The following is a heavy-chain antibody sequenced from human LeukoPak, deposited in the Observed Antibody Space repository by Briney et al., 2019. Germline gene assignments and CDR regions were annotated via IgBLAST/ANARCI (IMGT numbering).Heavy chain of an antibody. CDR3: ARSAVAASEYFQH. Sequence: SETLSLTCTVSGGSISSSSYYWGWIRQPPGKGLEWIGSIYYSGSTNYNPSLKSRVTISVDTSKNQFSLKLSSVTAADTAVYYCARSAVAASEYFQHWGQGTLVTVSS. D-gene: IGHD2-15*01. J-gene: IGHJ1*01. V-gene: IGHV4-39*07. CDR2: IYYSGST. CDR1: GGSISSSSYY.